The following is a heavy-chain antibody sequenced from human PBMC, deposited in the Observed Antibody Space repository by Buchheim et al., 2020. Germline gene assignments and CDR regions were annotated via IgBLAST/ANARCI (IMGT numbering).Heavy chain of an antibody. CDR3: ARMHSSNWFDT. J-gene: IGHJ5*02. Sequence: QVQLQESGPGLVKPSETLSLSCTVSGGSVSSASYYRSWIRQPPGKGLEWIAYIYYSGSTNYNPSLKSRVTISVDTSKNQFSLNLSSVTTADTAVYYCARMHSSNWFDTWGQGT. CDR2: IYYSGST. D-gene: IGHD6-13*01. V-gene: IGHV4-61*01. CDR1: GGSVSSASYY.